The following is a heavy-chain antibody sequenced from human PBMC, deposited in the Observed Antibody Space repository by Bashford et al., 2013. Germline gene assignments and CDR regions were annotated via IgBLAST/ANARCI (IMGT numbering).Heavy chain of an antibody. V-gene: IGHV3-48*03. J-gene: IGHJ5*02. CDR2: ISDSDNTM. CDR3: ARSFEGWFDP. D-gene: IGHD1-26*01. Sequence: VRQAPGKGLEWVSYISDSDNTMYYADSVKGRFTISRDNAKNSLYLQMNSLRVEDTAVYYCARSFEGWFDPWGQGTLVTVSS.